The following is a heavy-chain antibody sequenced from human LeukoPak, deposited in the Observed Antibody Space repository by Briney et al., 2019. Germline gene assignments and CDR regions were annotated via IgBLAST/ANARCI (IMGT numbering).Heavy chain of an antibody. CDR1: GGSISPYY. Sequence: PSETLSLTCTVSGGSISPYYWGWIRQSPGKGLEWIGSIYYSGSTYYNPSLKSRVTIAVDTSKNQFSLELSSATAADTAVYFCARGRVSSSTWYSTYYYYFYMDVWGKGTTVTVSS. V-gene: IGHV4-39*07. J-gene: IGHJ6*03. CDR2: IYYSGST. CDR3: ARGRVSSSTWYSTYYYYFYMDV. D-gene: IGHD6-13*01.